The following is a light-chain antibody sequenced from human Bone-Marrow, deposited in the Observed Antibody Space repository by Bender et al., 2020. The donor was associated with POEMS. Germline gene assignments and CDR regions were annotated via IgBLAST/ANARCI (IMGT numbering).Light chain of an antibody. V-gene: IGLV1-47*01. CDR3: AAWDESQSGPV. CDR2: TND. Sequence: QSVLTQPPSVSGTPGQSVTISCSGSRSNIGSNYVSWYQQFPGTAPKLLIDTNDHRPSGVPDRFSGSKSGTSASLAISGLRSEDECDYYCAAWDESQSGPVFGGGTKLTVL. J-gene: IGLJ2*01. CDR1: RSNIGSNY.